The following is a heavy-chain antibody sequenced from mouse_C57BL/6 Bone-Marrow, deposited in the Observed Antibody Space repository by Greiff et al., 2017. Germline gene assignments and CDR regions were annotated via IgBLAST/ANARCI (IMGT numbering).Heavy chain of an antibody. J-gene: IGHJ2*01. CDR3: ARHHLPFDD. V-gene: IGHV5-9*01. Sequence: DVQLVESGGGLVKPGGSLKLSCAASGFTFSSYTMSWVRQTPEKRLEWVATISGGGGNTYYPDSVKGRFTISRDKAKNTLYLQMSSLRSEDTALYYCARHHLPFDDWGQGTTLTVSS. CDR1: GFTFSSYT. CDR2: ISGGGGNT.